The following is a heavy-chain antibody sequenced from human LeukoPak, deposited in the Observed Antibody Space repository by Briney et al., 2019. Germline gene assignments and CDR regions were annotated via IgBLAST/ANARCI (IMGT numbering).Heavy chain of an antibody. CDR2: ISSSSSYI. Sequence: GGSLRLSCAASGFTFSSYSMNWVRQAPGKGLEWVSSISSSSSYIYYADSVKGRFIISRDNAKNSLYLQMNSLRAEDTAVYYCASGLVGATTVATTRWGQGTLVTVSS. J-gene: IGHJ4*02. V-gene: IGHV3-21*01. CDR3: ASGLVGATTVATTR. CDR1: GFTFSSYS. D-gene: IGHD1-26*01.